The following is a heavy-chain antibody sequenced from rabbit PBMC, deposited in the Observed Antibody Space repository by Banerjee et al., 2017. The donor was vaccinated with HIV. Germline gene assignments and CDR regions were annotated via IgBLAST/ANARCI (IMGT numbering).Heavy chain of an antibody. V-gene: IGHV1S45*01. Sequence: QEQLVESGGGLVQPEGSPTLTCTASGFSFSSGYYMCWVRQAPGKGLEWIGCIDGGSSGDTYYASWAKGRFTISKTSSTTVTLQMTSLTAADTATYFCARDAAGGGGYGVPQLWGPGTLVTVS. CDR1: GFSFSSGYY. D-gene: IGHD1-1*01. CDR3: ARDAAGGGGYGVPQL. J-gene: IGHJ6*01. CDR2: IDGGSSGDT.